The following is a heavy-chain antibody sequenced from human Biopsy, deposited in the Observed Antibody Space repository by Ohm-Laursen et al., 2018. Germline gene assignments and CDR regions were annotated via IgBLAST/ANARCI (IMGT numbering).Heavy chain of an antibody. CDR3: ARDRGQNYFDY. J-gene: IGHJ4*02. V-gene: IGHV4-31*03. Sequence: SETLSLTCTVSGGSISIGGSYWSWIRQHPGKGLEWIGYIYYNGNTNYNPSLKSRVSTSVDTSKNQFSLKLSSVTVADTAVYFCARDRGQNYFDYWGQGIPVTVSS. CDR1: GGSISIGGSY. CDR2: IYYNGNT.